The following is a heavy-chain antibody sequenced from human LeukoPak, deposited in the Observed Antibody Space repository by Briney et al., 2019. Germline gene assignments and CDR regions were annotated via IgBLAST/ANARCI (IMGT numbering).Heavy chain of an antibody. J-gene: IGHJ1*01. CDR1: GFTFDDYA. CDR2: ISWNSGSI. CDR3: AKDGPGYCSSTSCYDPSYFQH. V-gene: IGHV3-9*01. Sequence: PGRSLRLSCAASGFTFDDYAMHWVRQAPGKGLEWVSGISWNSGSIGCADSVKGRFTISRDNAKNSLYLQMNSLRAEDTALYYCAKDGPGYCSSTSCYDPSYFQHWGQGTLVTVSS. D-gene: IGHD2-2*01.